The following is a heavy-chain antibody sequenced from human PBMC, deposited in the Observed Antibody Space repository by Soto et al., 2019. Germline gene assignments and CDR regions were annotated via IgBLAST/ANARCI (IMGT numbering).Heavy chain of an antibody. Sequence: EVQLVESGGGLVQPGGSLRLSCAASGFTFSSYWMSWVRQAPGKGLEWVANIKQDGSEKYCVDSVKGRFTISRDNAKNSLYLQMNSLRAEDTAVYYCARSYVDIVATIPFDYWGQGTLVTVSS. CDR2: IKQDGSEK. CDR3: ARSYVDIVATIPFDY. D-gene: IGHD5-12*01. V-gene: IGHV3-7*05. J-gene: IGHJ4*02. CDR1: GFTFSSYW.